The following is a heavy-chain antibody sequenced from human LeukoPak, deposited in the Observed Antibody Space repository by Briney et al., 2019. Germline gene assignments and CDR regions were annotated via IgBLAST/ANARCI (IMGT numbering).Heavy chain of an antibody. Sequence: GGSLRLSCAASGFTFSSYAMSWVRQAPGKRLEWVSYISSTSSPIYYADSVKGRFTISRDNAKNSLYLQMNSLRAEDTAVYYCARDRYFDWFNTFDIWGQGTMVTVSS. V-gene: IGHV3-48*01. J-gene: IGHJ3*02. CDR3: ARDRYFDWFNTFDI. CDR1: GFTFSSYA. CDR2: ISSTSSPI. D-gene: IGHD3-9*01.